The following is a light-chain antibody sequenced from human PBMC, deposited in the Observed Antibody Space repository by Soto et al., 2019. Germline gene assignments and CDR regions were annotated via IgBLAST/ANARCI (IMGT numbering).Light chain of an antibody. Sequence: EIVLTQSPGTLSLSTGERATLSCRASQSVSSSFLAWYQQKPGQAPRLLIYGASSRATGIPDRFSGSGSGTDFTLTISRLEPEDFAVYYCHQYGSSPATFGQGTKVDI. CDR3: HQYGSSPAT. CDR1: QSVSSSF. J-gene: IGKJ1*01. CDR2: GAS. V-gene: IGKV3-20*01.